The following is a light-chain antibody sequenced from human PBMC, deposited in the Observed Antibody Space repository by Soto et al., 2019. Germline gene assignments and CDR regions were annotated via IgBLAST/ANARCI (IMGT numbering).Light chain of an antibody. CDR2: DIS. CDR1: QIISNS. CDR3: QQTSSAPWT. V-gene: IGKV1-39*01. J-gene: IGKJ1*01. Sequence: DIQMTQSPSSLSASVGDRVTITCRTSQIISNSLNWYQHKPGKAPNLLIYDISNLHSGVPPRFTGSRSGTDFTLTISSLQPEDFATYSCQQTSSAPWTFGQGTQVAIK.